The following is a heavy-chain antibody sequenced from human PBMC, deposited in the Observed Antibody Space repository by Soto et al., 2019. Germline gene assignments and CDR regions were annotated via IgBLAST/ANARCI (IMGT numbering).Heavy chain of an antibody. CDR3: ARDRTANHYMDV. V-gene: IGHV3-33*01. Sequence: QVQVVESGGGVVQPGRSLRLTCDVSGFTFSSYGMHWVRQAPGKGLEWVALIWSSGTNKYYADSVKGRFTISRDNSKNTLYLEVNSLRAEDTAVYYCARDRTANHYMDVWGKGTTVTVSS. D-gene: IGHD2-21*02. CDR1: GFTFSSYG. CDR2: IWSSGTNK. J-gene: IGHJ6*03.